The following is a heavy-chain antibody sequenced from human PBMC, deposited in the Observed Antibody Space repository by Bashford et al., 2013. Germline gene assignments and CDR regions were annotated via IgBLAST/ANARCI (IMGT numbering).Heavy chain of an antibody. J-gene: IGHJ4*02. V-gene: IGHV3-21*01. CDR2: ISSSSSYI. Sequence: VRQAPGKGLEWVSSISSSSSYIYYADSVKGRFTISRDNAKNSLYLQMNSLRAEDTAVYYCAINSFGRVTTHRVLSNYWGQGTLVTVSS. CDR3: AINSFGRVTTHRVLSNY. D-gene: IGHD4-17*01.